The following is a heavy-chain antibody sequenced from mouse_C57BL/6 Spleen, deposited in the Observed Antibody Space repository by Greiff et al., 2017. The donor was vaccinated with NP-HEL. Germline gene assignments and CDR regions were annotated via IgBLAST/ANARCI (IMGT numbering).Heavy chain of an antibody. CDR2: INPSNGGT. J-gene: IGHJ1*03. D-gene: IGHD1-1*01. Sequence: VQLQQPGTELVKPGASVKLSCKASGYTFTSYWMHWVKQRPGQGLEWIGNINPSNGGTNYNEKFKSKATLTVDKSSSTAYMQLSSLTSEDSAVYYCAREGGRYGSSYWYFDVWGTGTTVTVSS. CDR1: GYTFTSYW. V-gene: IGHV1-53*01. CDR3: AREGGRYGSSYWYFDV.